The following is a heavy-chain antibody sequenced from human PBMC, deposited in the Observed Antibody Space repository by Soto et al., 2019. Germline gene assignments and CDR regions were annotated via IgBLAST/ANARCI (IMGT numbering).Heavy chain of an antibody. CDR2: LYWDDDN. Sequence: QITLKESGPTLVKPTQTLTLTCTFSGFSLSTSGVGVGWIRQPPGKALEWLALLYWDDDNRYNPSLRSRLTLTKDNSNNQVVLKMTNMDPVDTATYYCAHGSGWLSDYCGQGTLVTVSS. J-gene: IGHJ4*02. D-gene: IGHD6-19*01. V-gene: IGHV2-5*02. CDR1: GFSLSTSGVG. CDR3: AHGSGWLSDY.